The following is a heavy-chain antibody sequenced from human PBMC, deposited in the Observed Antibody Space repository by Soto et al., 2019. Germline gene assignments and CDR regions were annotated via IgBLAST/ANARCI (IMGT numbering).Heavy chain of an antibody. Sequence: GGSLRLSCAASGFTFSGSSMHWVRRASGKGLEWVGRIRSKANNYATAYAASVKGRFTISRDDSKNTAYLQMNSLKAEDTAVYCHTANVHSDHNWFDPWGQGTLVTVSS. V-gene: IGHV3-73*01. CDR3: TANVHSDHNWFDP. D-gene: IGHD3-10*02. CDR1: GFTFSGSS. J-gene: IGHJ5*02. CDR2: IRSKANNYAT.